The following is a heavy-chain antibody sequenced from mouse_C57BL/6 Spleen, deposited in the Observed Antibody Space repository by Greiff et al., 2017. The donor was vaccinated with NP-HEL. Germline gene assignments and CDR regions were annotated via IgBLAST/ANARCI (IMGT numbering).Heavy chain of an antibody. D-gene: IGHD1-1*01. CDR1: GYSITSGYY. CDR2: ISYDGSN. J-gene: IGHJ3*01. V-gene: IGHV3-6*01. Sequence: ESGPGLVKPSQSLSLTCSVTGYSITSGYYWNWIRQFPGNKLEWMGYISYDGSNNYNPSLKNRISITRDTSTNQFFLKLNSVTTEDTATYYCARDGYYDSSFLAYWGQGTLVTVSA. CDR3: ARDGYYDSSFLAY.